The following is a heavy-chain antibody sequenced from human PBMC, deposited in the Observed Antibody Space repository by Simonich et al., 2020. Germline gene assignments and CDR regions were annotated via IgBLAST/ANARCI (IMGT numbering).Heavy chain of an antibody. V-gene: IGHV3-23*01. D-gene: IGHD1-26*01. Sequence: EVQLLESGGGLVQPGGSLRLSCAASGFTFSSYAMSWVRQAPGKGVGGVAGISGRGGSTKYADSVKGRFTISRDNSKNTLYLQMNSLRAEDTAVYYCAKDSSLVGATDWFDPWGQGTLVTVSS. CDR3: AKDSSLVGATDWFDP. CDR1: GFTFSSYA. J-gene: IGHJ5*02. CDR2: ISGRGGST.